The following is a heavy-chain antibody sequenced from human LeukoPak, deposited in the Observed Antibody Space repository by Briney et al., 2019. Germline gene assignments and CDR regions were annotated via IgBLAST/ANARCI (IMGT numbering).Heavy chain of an antibody. CDR1: GFTVSNNY. J-gene: IGHJ4*02. V-gene: IGHV3-66*02. CDR3: AGRRVLDASFDY. Sequence: GGSLRLSCAVSGFTVSNNYMSWVRQAPGKGLEWVSVIYSGDNTYYVESVKGRFTISRDNSKNTLFLQMNRLRAEDTAVYYCAGRRVLDASFDYWGQGTLVTVSS. CDR2: IYSGDNT. D-gene: IGHD3-16*01.